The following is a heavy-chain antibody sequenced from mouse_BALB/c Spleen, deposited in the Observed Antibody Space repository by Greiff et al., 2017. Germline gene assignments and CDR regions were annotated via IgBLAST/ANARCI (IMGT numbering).Heavy chain of an antibody. V-gene: IGHV1-7*01. J-gene: IGHJ4*01. CDR3: ATTARAFMDY. D-gene: IGHD3-2*01. CDR1: GYTFTSYW. Sequence: QVQLQQSGAELAKPGASVKMSCKASGYTFTSYWMHWVKQRPGQGLEWIGYINPSTGYTEYNQKFKDKATLTADKSSSTAYMQLSSLTSEDSAVYYCATTARAFMDYWGQGTSVTVSS. CDR2: INPSTGYT.